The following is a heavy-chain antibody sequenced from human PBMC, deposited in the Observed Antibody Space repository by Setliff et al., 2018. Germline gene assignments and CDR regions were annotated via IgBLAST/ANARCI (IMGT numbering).Heavy chain of an antibody. D-gene: IGHD2-21*02. V-gene: IGHV4-4*07. CDR2: FYTSGIT. Sequence: PSETLSLTCTVSGGSISSYYWTWIRQPAGKGLEWIGHFYTSGITSYNPSLKSRVTISVDTSKNQFSLKLSSVAAADTAVYYCARGFDVCGGGACYTDGPYYFDYWGLGTLVTVSS. CDR3: ARGFDVCGGGACYTDGPYYFDY. CDR1: GGSISSYY. J-gene: IGHJ4*02.